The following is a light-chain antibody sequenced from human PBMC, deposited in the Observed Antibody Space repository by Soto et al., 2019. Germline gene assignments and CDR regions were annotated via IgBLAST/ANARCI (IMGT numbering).Light chain of an antibody. CDR1: SSDVGRYNY. V-gene: IGLV2-14*01. J-gene: IGLJ2*01. CDR3: SSYTTSSTHVV. Sequence: QSALTQPASVSGSPGQSITISCTGTSSDVGRYNYVSWYQQYPGKAPKIMIYDVSNRPSGVSYRFSGSKSGNTASLTNSGIQSEDEADYYCSSYTTSSTHVVFGVGNKVTVL. CDR2: DVS.